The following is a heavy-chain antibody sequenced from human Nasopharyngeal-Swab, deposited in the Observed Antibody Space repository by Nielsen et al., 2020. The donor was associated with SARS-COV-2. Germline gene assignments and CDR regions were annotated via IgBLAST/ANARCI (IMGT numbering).Heavy chain of an antibody. CDR2: MSSDGNYI. Sequence: VRQAPGKGLEWVAVMSSDGNYIYDAESVRGRFTISRDNSKDTLFLQMSSLRTEDTAVYFCATLPMGPTRGDFWGQGTLVTVSS. D-gene: IGHD1-26*01. CDR3: ATLPMGPTRGDF. V-gene: IGHV3-30*04. J-gene: IGHJ4*02.